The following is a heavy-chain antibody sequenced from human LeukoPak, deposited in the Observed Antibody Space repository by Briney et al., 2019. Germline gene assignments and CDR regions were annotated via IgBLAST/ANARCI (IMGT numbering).Heavy chain of an antibody. CDR2: INPSSGGT. V-gene: IGHV1-2*06. D-gene: IGHD2-21*01. CDR3: ARVYQRRDSYYYMDV. CDR1: GYTFSDYY. J-gene: IGHJ6*03. Sequence: ASVKVSCKASGYTFSDYYIHWVRQAPGQGLEWMGRINPSSGGTNYAQKFQGRVTMTRDTSISTAYMELSRLRSDDTAVYYCARVYQRRDSYYYMDVWGKGTTVTLSS.